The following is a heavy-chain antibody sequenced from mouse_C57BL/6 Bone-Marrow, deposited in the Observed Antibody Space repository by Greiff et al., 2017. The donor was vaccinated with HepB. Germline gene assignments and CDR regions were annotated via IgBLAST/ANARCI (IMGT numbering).Heavy chain of an antibody. J-gene: IGHJ4*01. Sequence: VQLQQSGAELARPGASVKLSCKASGYTFTSYGISWVKQRTGQGLEWIGEIYPRSGNTYYNEKFKGKATLTADKSSSTAYMELRSLTSEDSAVYFCARSRWMDYDYDGYAMDYWGQGTSVTVSS. CDR1: GYTFTSYG. V-gene: IGHV1-81*01. D-gene: IGHD2-4*01. CDR3: ARSRWMDYDYDGYAMDY. CDR2: IYPRSGNT.